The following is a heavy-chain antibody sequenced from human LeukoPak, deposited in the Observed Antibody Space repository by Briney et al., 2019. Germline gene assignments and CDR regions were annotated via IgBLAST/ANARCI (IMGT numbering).Heavy chain of an antibody. J-gene: IGHJ6*03. CDR1: GFTFSSHS. Sequence: GGSLRLSCAASGFTFSSHSMTWVCQAPGKGLEWVSYISGGSTTIYYADSVKGRFTISRDNAKNSLFLQMNSLRAEDTAVYYCARGGCSSTSCYYMDVWGEGTTVTVSS. V-gene: IGHV3-48*01. CDR3: ARGGCSSTSCYYMDV. CDR2: ISGGSTTI. D-gene: IGHD2-2*01.